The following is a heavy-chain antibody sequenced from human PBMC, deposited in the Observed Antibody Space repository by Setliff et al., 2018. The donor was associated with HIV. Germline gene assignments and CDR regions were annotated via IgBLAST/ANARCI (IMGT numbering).Heavy chain of an antibody. J-gene: IGHJ4*02. D-gene: IGHD5-18*01. Sequence: SETLSLTCTVSGYSISSGYYWGWIRQPPGKGLEWIANIYHSGNTNYNPSLKSRVTISVDTSKNQFSLRLTSVTAADTAVYYCARERSRGYTDPPRFDYWGQGTLVTVSS. CDR2: IYHSGNT. CDR1: GYSISSGYY. V-gene: IGHV4-38-2*02. CDR3: ARERSRGYTDPPRFDY.